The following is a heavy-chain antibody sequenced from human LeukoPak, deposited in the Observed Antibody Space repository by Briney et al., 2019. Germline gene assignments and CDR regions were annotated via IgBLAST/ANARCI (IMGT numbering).Heavy chain of an antibody. CDR1: GGSISNYF. J-gene: IGHJ6*03. Sequence: SETLSLTCTVSGGSISNYFWSWIRQPPGKGLECIGFIYYSETTNYNPSFKSRVTISVDTSKNQFSLKLNSVTAADTAVYYCARFPGGAEYRHYYYMDVWGKGTTVTVSS. V-gene: IGHV4-59*01. CDR3: ARFPGGAEYRHYYYMDV. CDR2: IYYSETT. D-gene: IGHD1-14*01.